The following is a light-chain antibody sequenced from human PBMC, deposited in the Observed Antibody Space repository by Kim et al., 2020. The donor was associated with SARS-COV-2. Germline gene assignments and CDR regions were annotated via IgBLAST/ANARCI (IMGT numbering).Light chain of an antibody. J-gene: IGKJ1*01. CDR1: QSISSW. CDR2: DVS. V-gene: IGKV1-5*01. Sequence: SASVGDRFTIPCRASQSISSWLAWYQQKPGKAPKLLISDVSSLESGVPSRFSGSGSGTEFTLTISSLQPDDFATYYCQQYNSYRTFGQGTKVDIK. CDR3: QQYNSYRT.